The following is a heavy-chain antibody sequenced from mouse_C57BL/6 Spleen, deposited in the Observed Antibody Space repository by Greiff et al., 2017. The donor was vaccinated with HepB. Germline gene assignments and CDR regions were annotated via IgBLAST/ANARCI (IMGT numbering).Heavy chain of an antibody. CDR2: INPGSGGT. V-gene: IGHV1-54*01. CDR1: GYAFTNYL. J-gene: IGHJ2*01. Sequence: LVESGAELVRPGTSVKVSCKASGYAFTNYLIEWVKQRPGQGLEWIGVINPGSGGTNYNEKFKGKATLTADKSSSTAYMQLSSLTSEDSAVYFCARTHYGSSLDYWGQGTTLTVSS. CDR3: ARTHYGSSLDY. D-gene: IGHD1-1*01.